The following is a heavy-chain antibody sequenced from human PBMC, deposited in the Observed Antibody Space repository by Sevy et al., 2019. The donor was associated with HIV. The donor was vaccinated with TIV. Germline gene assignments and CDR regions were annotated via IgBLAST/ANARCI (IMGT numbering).Heavy chain of an antibody. CDR3: ARSIMIFDGMDV. V-gene: IGHV3-30-3*01. CDR1: GFTFSSYA. D-gene: IGHD3-16*01. Sequence: GGSLRLSCAASGFTFSSYAMHWVRQAPGKGLEWVAVISYDGSNKYYADSVKGRFTISRDNSKNTLYLQMNSLRAEDTAVYYCARSIMIFDGMDVWGQGTTVTVSS. CDR2: ISYDGSNK. J-gene: IGHJ6*02.